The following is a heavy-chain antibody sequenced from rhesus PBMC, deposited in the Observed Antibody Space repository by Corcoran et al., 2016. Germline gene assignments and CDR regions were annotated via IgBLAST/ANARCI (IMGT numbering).Heavy chain of an antibody. D-gene: IGHD3-28*01. V-gene: IGHV3S5*01. CDR2: ISNGGGST. J-gene: IGHJ4*01. CDR3: AKDRPYYYDSGFYFDY. CDR1: GFTLRRQG. Sequence: EVQLVESGGGLVQPGGSLRLSCAASGFTLRRQGRCGVCQAPGKGLEWVSYISNGGGSTYYADSVKGRFTISRDNSKNTLSLQMNSLRAEDTAVYYCAKDRPYYYDSGFYFDYWGQGVLVTVSS.